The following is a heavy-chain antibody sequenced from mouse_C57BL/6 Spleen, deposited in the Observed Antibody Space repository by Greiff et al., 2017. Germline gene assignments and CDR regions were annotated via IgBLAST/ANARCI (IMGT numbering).Heavy chain of an antibody. CDR2: IHPNSGST. D-gene: IGHD1-1*01. J-gene: IGHJ4*01. CDR1: GYTFTSYW. V-gene: IGHV1-64*01. Sequence: QVQLQQSGAELVKPGASVKLSCKASGYTFTSYWMHWVKQRPGQGLEWIGMIHPNSGSTNYNEKFKSKATLTVDKSSSTAYMQLSSLTSEDSAVYYCARRDYGSSPMDYWGQGTSVTVSS. CDR3: ARRDYGSSPMDY.